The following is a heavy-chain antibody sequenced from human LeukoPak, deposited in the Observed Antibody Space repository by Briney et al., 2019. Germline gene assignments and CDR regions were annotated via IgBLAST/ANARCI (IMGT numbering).Heavy chain of an antibody. CDR1: GFTFSSYA. D-gene: IGHD6-13*01. CDR3: ARDAYDSSSWYEDWFDP. J-gene: IGHJ5*02. V-gene: IGHV3-23*01. Sequence: GGSLRLSCAASGFTFSSYAMSWVRQAPGKGLEWVSAISGSGGSTYYADSVKGRFTISRDNSKNTLYLQMNSLRAEDTAVYYCARDAYDSSSWYEDWFDPWGQGTLVTVSS. CDR2: ISGSGGST.